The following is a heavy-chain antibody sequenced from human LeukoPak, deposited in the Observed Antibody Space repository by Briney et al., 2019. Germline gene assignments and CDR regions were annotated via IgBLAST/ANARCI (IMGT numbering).Heavy chain of an antibody. V-gene: IGHV4-39*07. CDR1: GGSISSSSYY. J-gene: IGHJ5*02. CDR3: ARADFYYDFWSGYHNWFDP. D-gene: IGHD3-3*01. Sequence: PSETLSLTCTVSGGSISSSSYYWGWIRQPPGKGLEWIGSIYYSGSTYYNPSLKSRVTISVDTSKNQFSLKLSSVTAADTAVYYCARADFYYDFWSGYHNWFDPWGQGTLVTVSS. CDR2: IYYSGST.